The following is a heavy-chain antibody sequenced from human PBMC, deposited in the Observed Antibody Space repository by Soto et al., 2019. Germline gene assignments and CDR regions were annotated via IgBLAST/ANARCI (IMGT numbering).Heavy chain of an antibody. D-gene: IGHD3-22*01. CDR1: GFTFSTYW. J-gene: IGHJ3*02. CDR3: ARGDYYDSSGPFSDAFDI. V-gene: IGHV3-7*04. CDR2: IKPDGSEK. Sequence: GGSLRLSCAASGFTFSTYWMSWVRQAPGKGLEWVANIKPDGSEKWYVDSVKGRFTISRDNAKNSLYLQMNSLRAEDTAMYYCARGDYYDSSGPFSDAFDIWGQGTMVTVSS.